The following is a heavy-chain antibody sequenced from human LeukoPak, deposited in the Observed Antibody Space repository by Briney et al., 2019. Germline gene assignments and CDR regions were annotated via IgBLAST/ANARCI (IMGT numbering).Heavy chain of an antibody. Sequence: GGSLRLSCAASGFTFNSYSMSWVRQAPGKGLEWVSAISNDGTYIYYADSLRGRFTISRDNAKNSLYLQMNSLRAEDTALYFCVKDSRTFGVSWYFDLWGRGTLVTVSS. J-gene: IGHJ2*01. CDR1: GFTFNSYS. V-gene: IGHV3-21*04. D-gene: IGHD3-3*01. CDR2: ISNDGTYI. CDR3: VKDSRTFGVSWYFDL.